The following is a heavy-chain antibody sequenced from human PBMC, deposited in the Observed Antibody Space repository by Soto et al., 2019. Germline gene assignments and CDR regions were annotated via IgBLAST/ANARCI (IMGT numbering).Heavy chain of an antibody. V-gene: IGHV4-34*01. CDR2: INHSGST. CDR1: GGSFSGYY. CDR3: ARGIVLESTMVRGANWFDP. D-gene: IGHD3-10*01. Sequence: QVQLQQWGAGLLKPSETLSLTCAVYGGSFSGYYWSWIRQPPGKGLEWIGEINHSGSTNYNPSLXGRVTTSVDAXXNXFXXKLSSGTAADTAVYYGARGIVLESTMVRGANWFDPWGQGTLVTVSS. J-gene: IGHJ5*02.